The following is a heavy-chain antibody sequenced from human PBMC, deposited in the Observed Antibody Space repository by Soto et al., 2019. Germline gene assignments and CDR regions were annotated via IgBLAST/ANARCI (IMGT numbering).Heavy chain of an antibody. CDR3: ARGGGVGVAGSAAFEM. CDR2: INPATGAA. V-gene: IGHV1-2*02. D-gene: IGHD3-3*01. J-gene: IGHJ3*02. Sequence: QLHLVQSGAVVKKPGASVTVSCSASGYPVTAYYMHWVRQAPGRGLAWMGGINPATGAAQYTPTFQGRVTITRDTSTSTVLMELSGLTSADTAVFFWARGGGVGVAGSAAFEMWGQGTVVTVSS. CDR1: GYPVTAYY.